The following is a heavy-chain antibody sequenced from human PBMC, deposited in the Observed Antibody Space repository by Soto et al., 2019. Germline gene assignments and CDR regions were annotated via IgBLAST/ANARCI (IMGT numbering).Heavy chain of an antibody. CDR1: GGTFSSYT. Sequence: SVKVSCKASGGTFSSYTISWVRQAPGQGLEWMGRIIPILGIANYAQKFQGRVTITADKSTSTAYMELSSLRSEDTAVYYCARDSGYAAAEYYFDYWGQGTLVTVSS. CDR2: IIPILGIA. V-gene: IGHV1-69*04. J-gene: IGHJ4*02. D-gene: IGHD5-12*01. CDR3: ARDSGYAAAEYYFDY.